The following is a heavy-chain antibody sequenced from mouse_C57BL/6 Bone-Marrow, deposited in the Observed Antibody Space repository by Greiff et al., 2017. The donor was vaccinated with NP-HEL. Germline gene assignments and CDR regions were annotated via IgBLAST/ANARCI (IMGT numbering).Heavy chain of an antibody. Sequence: VQLKESGAELVRPGASVKLSCTVSGFNIKDDYMHWVKQRPEQGLEWIGWIDPENGDTEYASKFQGKATITADPSSNTAYLQLSSLTSEDTAVYYCTTGGSSPYAMDYWGQGTSVTVSS. CDR2: IDPENGDT. D-gene: IGHD1-1*01. J-gene: IGHJ4*01. CDR3: TTGGSSPYAMDY. V-gene: IGHV14-4*01. CDR1: GFNIKDDY.